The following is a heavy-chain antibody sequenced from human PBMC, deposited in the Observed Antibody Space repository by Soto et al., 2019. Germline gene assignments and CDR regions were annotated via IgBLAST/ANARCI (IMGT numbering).Heavy chain of an antibody. CDR2: IYASGST. CDR3: ARDRAPGGIGAYFDY. J-gene: IGHJ4*02. Sequence: SETLSLTCAVSGGSISGYYWSWVRQPAGKGLEWIGRIYASGSTNYNPSLKSRVTMSADTSKNQFSLKLSSVTAADTAVYYCARDRAPGGIGAYFDYWGQGTLVTVSS. V-gene: IGHV4-4*07. CDR1: GGSISGYY. D-gene: IGHD1-26*01.